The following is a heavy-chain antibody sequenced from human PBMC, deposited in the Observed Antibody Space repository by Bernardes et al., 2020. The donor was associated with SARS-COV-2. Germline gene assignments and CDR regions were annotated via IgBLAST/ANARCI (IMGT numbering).Heavy chain of an antibody. D-gene: IGHD6-13*01. CDR2: IYLGDSRN. CDR1: GYRITNYW. Sequence: GGSLKISCRGSGYRITNYWIAWVRQMPGKGLEWMASIYLGDSRNTYSPSFQGQVTISADKSINTAYLQWSSRKASDTAIYYCARAKYSTSWPDAIDGWGQGTMVTVSA. CDR3: ARAKYSTSWPDAIDG. J-gene: IGHJ3*01. V-gene: IGHV5-51*01.